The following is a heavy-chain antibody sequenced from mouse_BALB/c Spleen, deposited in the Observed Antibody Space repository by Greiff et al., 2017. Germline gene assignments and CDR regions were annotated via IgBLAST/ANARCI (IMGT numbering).Heavy chain of an antibody. CDR1: GYTFTNYW. J-gene: IGHJ3*01. Sequence: VKLMESGAELVRPGTSVKMSCKAAGYTFTNYWIGWVKQRPGHGLEWIGDIYPGGGYTNYNEKFKGKATLTADTSSSTAYMQLSSLTSEDSAIYYCARPSTMITMAWFAYWGQGTLVTVSA. V-gene: IGHV1-63*02. CDR2: IYPGGGYT. CDR3: ARPSTMITMAWFAY. D-gene: IGHD2-4*01.